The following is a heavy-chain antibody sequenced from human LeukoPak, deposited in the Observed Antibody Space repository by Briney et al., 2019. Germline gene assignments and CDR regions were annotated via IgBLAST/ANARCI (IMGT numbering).Heavy chain of an antibody. Sequence: ASVKVSCTSSGHTFTNYYLHWVRHAPGQGLEWLGWIHPNTGATNYAQKFQGRVTVTRDTSISTTYVELSRLTSADTAVYYCASYASGYNWLKVWGQGTLVTVSS. CDR1: GHTFTNYY. D-gene: IGHD2-2*01. CDR3: ASYASGYNWLKV. J-gene: IGHJ5*02. V-gene: IGHV1-2*02. CDR2: IHPNTGAT.